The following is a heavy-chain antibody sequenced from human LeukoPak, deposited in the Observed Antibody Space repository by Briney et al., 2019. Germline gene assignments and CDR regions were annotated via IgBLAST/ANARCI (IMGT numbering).Heavy chain of an antibody. CDR1: GFTFSSYS. Sequence: GGSLRLSCAASGFTFSSYSMNWVRQAPGKGLEWVSSISSSSSYIYYADSVKGRFTISRDNAKNSLYLQMNSLRAEDTAVYYCARGGYSNYGYFDHWGQGTLVTVSS. CDR2: ISSSSSYI. J-gene: IGHJ4*02. D-gene: IGHD4-11*01. V-gene: IGHV3-21*01. CDR3: ARGGYSNYGYFDH.